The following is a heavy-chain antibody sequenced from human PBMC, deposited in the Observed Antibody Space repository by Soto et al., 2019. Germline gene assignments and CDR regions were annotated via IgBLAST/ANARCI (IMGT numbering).Heavy chain of an antibody. Sequence: ASVKVSCKASGYTFTSYDINWVRQATGQGLEWMGWMNPNSGNTGYAQKFQGRVTMTRNTSISTAYMELSSLRSEDTAVYYCARIVRTYNWNYDYWGQGTLVTVSS. J-gene: IGHJ4*02. CDR2: MNPNSGNT. V-gene: IGHV1-8*01. CDR3: ARIVRTYNWNYDY. D-gene: IGHD1-7*01. CDR1: GYTFTSYD.